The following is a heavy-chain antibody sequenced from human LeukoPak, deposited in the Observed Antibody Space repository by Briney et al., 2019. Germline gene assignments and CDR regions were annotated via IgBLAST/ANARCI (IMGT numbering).Heavy chain of an antibody. V-gene: IGHV7-4-1*02. J-gene: IGHJ4*02. CDR3: AKQGPGSCGSTSCYGFDY. D-gene: IGHD2-2*01. CDR1: GYTFTSYA. CDR2: TNTNTGNP. Sequence: ASVKVSCKASGYTFTSYAMNWVRQAPGQGLEWMGWTNTNTGNPTYALGFTGRFVFSLDTSVSTAYLQINSLKAEDTAVYYCAKQGPGSCGSTSCYGFDYWGQGTLVTVSS.